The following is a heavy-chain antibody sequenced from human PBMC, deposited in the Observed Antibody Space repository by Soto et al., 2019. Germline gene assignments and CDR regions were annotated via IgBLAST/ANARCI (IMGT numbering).Heavy chain of an antibody. D-gene: IGHD1-26*01. CDR1: GLTVSSND. Sequence: GGSLRLSCAASGLTVSSNDMSWVRQAPGKGLEWVSVIYIGGNTHYADSVKGRFTISRDNSKNILYLQMNSLRAEDTAVYYCARESPFSGYSQIDYWGQGTLVTVYS. CDR3: ARESPFSGYSQIDY. J-gene: IGHJ4*02. CDR2: IYIGGNT. V-gene: IGHV3-66*01.